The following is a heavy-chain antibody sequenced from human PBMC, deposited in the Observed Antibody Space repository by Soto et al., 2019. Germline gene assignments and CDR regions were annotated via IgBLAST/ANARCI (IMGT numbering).Heavy chain of an antibody. CDR2: INAGNGNT. CDR1: GYTFTSYA. Sequence: RASVKVSCKASGYTFTSYAMHWVRQAPGQRLEWMGWINAGNGNTKYSQKFQGRVTITRDTSASTAYMELSSLRSEDTAVYYCARAPSSPYSGSYSFDYWGQGTLVTV. J-gene: IGHJ4*02. V-gene: IGHV1-3*01. CDR3: ARAPSSPYSGSYSFDY. D-gene: IGHD1-26*01.